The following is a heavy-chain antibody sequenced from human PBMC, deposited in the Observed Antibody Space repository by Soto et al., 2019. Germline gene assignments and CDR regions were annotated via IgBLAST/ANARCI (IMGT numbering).Heavy chain of an antibody. Sequence: QVQLQESGPGLVKPSQTLSLTCTVSGGSINSGGYYWSWIRQLPGKGLEWIGYIYYSGTTYYNPSLKSRVTKSVDTSMNQFSLKLSSLAAAVTAVYYCARTRGGSGGSCRLLGMVDYWGQGTQVTVSS. CDR2: IYYSGTT. CDR3: ARTRGGSGGSCRLLGMVDY. CDR1: GGSINSGGYY. V-gene: IGHV4-31*03. J-gene: IGHJ4*02. D-gene: IGHD2-15*01.